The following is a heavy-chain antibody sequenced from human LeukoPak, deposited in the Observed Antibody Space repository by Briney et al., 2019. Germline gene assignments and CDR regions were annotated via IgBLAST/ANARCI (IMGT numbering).Heavy chain of an antibody. V-gene: IGHV1-18*01. CDR3: ARSDYYGSGSHTRRYNWFDP. Sequence: ASVKVSCKASGYTFTSYGISWVRQAPGQGLEWMGWITTYNSNTKYAQKLQGRVTMTTDTSTSTAYMELRSLRSDDTAVYYCARSDYYGSGSHTRRYNWFDPWGQGTLVTVSS. CDR1: GYTFTSYG. J-gene: IGHJ5*02. CDR2: ITTYNSNT. D-gene: IGHD3-10*01.